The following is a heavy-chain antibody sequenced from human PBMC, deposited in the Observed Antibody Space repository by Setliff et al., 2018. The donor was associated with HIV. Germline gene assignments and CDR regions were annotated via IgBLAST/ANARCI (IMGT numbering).Heavy chain of an antibody. CDR1: GGSFSGYY. CDR3: ARPYSSSGTGYYYMDV. D-gene: IGHD6-6*01. J-gene: IGHJ6*03. V-gene: IGHV4-34*01. Sequence: SETLSLTCAVYGGSFSGYYWSWIRQPPGKGLEWIGEINHSGRTNYNPSLKSRVTISVDTSKNQFSLKLSSVTAADTAVYYCARPYSSSGTGYYYMDVWGKGTTVTVSS. CDR2: INHSGRT.